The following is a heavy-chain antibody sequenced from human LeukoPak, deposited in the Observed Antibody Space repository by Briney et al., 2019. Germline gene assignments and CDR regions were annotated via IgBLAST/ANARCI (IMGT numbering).Heavy chain of an antibody. CDR3: ARRGSSSSGGYFDY. Sequence: PSETLSLTCTVSGGSISSSSYYWSWIRQPAGKGLEWIGRVYTSGSTNYNPSLKSRVNISLDTSKNQFSLKLSSVTAADTAVYYCARRGSSSSGGYFDYWGQGTLVTVSS. CDR1: GGSISSSSYY. J-gene: IGHJ4*02. D-gene: IGHD6-6*01. CDR2: VYTSGST. V-gene: IGHV4-61*02.